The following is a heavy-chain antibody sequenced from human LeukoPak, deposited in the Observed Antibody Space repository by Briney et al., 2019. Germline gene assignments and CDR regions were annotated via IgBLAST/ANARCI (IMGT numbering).Heavy chain of an antibody. CDR1: GFTFSNYW. D-gene: IGHD6-19*01. V-gene: IGHV3-74*01. CDR3: ARVVYSSGWYYYYGMDV. J-gene: IGHJ6*02. CDR2: IDTDGSST. Sequence: GGSLRLSCAASGFTFSNYWMHWVRQGPGKGLVWVSLIDTDGSSTTYADSVKGRFSISRDNAKNALYLQMNSLRVEDTAVYYCARVVYSSGWYYYYGMDVWGQGTTVTVSS.